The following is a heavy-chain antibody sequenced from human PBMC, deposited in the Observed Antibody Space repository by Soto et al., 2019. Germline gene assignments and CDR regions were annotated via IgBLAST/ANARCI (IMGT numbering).Heavy chain of an antibody. CDR2: ISSSGSTI. CDR1: GFTFSDYY. D-gene: IGHD5-12*01. CDR3: AWAVATIWGVGYFDL. J-gene: IGHJ2*01. V-gene: IGHV3-11*01. Sequence: QVQLVESGGGLVKPGGSLRLSCAASGFTFSDYYMSWIRQAPGKGLEWVSYISSSGSTIYYARSVKGRFTITRDNAKNSRYLQMNSLRAEDTAVDYCAWAVATIWGVGYFDLWGRGTLVTVSS.